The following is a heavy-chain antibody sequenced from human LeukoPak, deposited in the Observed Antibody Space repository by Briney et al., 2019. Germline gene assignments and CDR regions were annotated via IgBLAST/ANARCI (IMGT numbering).Heavy chain of an antibody. D-gene: IGHD4-17*01. Sequence: GGSLRLSCAASGFTFTNYDMNWVRQAPGKGLEWVSAISGRGGSTYYAASVKGRFTISRDNSKNTLYLQMNSLRADDTAVYYCAKDATVTTYYFDFWGQGTLVTVSS. CDR1: GFTFTNYD. CDR3: AKDATVTTYYFDF. V-gene: IGHV3-23*01. J-gene: IGHJ4*02. CDR2: ISGRGGST.